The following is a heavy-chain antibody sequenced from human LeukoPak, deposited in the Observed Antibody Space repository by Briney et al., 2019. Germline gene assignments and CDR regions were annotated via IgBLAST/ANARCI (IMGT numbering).Heavy chain of an antibody. CDR2: VIGSGDYT. V-gene: IGHV3-23*01. D-gene: IGHD3-10*01. CDR3: AREKGRGVISPYYDC. J-gene: IGHJ4*02. CDR1: GFTFSSYG. Sequence: GGTLRLSCAASGFTFSSYGMSWVRQAPGKGLECVSTVIGSGDYTYYEDSVKGRFTISRDTSKNTLSLQMSSLRVEDTAVYFCAREKGRGVISPYYDCWGQGTLVTVSS.